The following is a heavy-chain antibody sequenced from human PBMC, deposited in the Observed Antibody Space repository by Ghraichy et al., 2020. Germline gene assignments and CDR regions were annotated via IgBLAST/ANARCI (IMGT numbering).Heavy chain of an antibody. Sequence: GGSLRLSCAASGFTFSSYPMTWVRQAPGKGLEWVSAIVGSDGSTYYADSVKGRFTISRDNSKNTLYLQMNSLRAEDTAVYYCAKGPTVISPYGMDVWGQGTTVTVSS. CDR3: AKGPTVISPYGMDV. CDR1: GFTFSSYP. CDR2: IVGSDGST. D-gene: IGHD4-17*01. V-gene: IGHV3-23*01. J-gene: IGHJ6*02.